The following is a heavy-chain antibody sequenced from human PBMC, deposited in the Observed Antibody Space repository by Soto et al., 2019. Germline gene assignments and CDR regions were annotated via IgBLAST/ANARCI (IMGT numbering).Heavy chain of an antibody. D-gene: IGHD1-7*01. Sequence: QVQLVQSGAEVKKPGSSVKVSCKASGGTFSSYAISWVRQAPGQGLEWMGGIIPIFGTANYAQKFQGRVTITADEYTSTAYMELSSLRSEDTAVYYCARGDLNYVPSQYNWFDPWGQGTLVTVSS. CDR1: GGTFSSYA. CDR3: ARGDLNYVPSQYNWFDP. V-gene: IGHV1-69*01. CDR2: IIPIFGTA. J-gene: IGHJ5*02.